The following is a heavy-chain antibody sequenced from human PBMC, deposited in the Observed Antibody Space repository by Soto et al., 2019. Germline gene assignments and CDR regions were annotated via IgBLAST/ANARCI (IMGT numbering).Heavy chain of an antibody. J-gene: IGHJ6*02. CDR2: IWYDGSNK. D-gene: IGHD3-10*01. Sequence: GGSLRLSCAASGFTFSSYGMHWVRQAPGKGLEWVAVIWYDGSNKYYADSVKGRFTISRDNSKNTLYLQMNSLRAEDTAVYYCASGYYGSGSYYRRSGMDVWGQGTTVTVSS. CDR1: GFTFSSYG. CDR3: ASGYYGSGSYYRRSGMDV. V-gene: IGHV3-33*01.